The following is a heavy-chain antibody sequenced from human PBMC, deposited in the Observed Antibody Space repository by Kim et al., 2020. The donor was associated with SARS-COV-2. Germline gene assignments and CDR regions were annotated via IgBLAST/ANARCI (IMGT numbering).Heavy chain of an antibody. D-gene: IGHD1-1*01. CDR2: ISYDGSNK. V-gene: IGHV3-30*18. CDR3: AKENLEPKIPFDY. CDR1: GFTFSSYG. Sequence: GGSLRLSCAASGFTFSSYGMHWVRQAPGKGLEWVAVISYDGSNKYYADSVKGRFTISRDNSKNTLYLQMNSLRAEDTAVYYCAKENLEPKIPFDYWGQGTLVTVSS. J-gene: IGHJ4*02.